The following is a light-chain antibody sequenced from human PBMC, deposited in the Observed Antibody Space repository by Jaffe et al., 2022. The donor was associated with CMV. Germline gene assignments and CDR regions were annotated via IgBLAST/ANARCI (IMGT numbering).Light chain of an antibody. CDR1: QSIHSW. Sequence: DIHVTQFPSSLSASVGDRVTITCRASQSIHSWLAWYQQKPGKAPKLLIYQASTLESGVPSRFSGSGSGTEFTLTISSLQPDDFATYHCQHYNSYPWTFGQGTKVEIK. CDR2: QAS. J-gene: IGKJ1*01. CDR3: QHYNSYPWT. V-gene: IGKV1-5*03.